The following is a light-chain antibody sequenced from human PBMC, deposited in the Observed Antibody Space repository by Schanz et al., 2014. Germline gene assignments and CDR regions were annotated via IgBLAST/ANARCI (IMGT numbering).Light chain of an antibody. Sequence: QSALTQPAAVSGSPGQSITISCTGTSSDVGGYNYVSWYQQHPGKAPKLMISDVGNRPSGVSHRFSGSKSGNTASLTISGLQAEDEADYYCSSYTSSNTLLFGGGTKL. CDR3: SSYTSSNTLL. V-gene: IGLV2-14*01. J-gene: IGLJ3*02. CDR1: SSDVGGYNY. CDR2: DVG.